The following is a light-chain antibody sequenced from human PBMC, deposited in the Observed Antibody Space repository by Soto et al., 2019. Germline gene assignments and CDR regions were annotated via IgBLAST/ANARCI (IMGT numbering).Light chain of an antibody. V-gene: IGKV3-20*01. J-gene: IGKJ1*01. Sequence: ESVLTPSPGTLSLSPGDRATLSCRASQRVSSSYLAWYQQKPGQAPRLLIYGTSSRATAIPDRFSGSGSGTDFTLTISRLEPEDFAVYYCQQYGSSSWTFGQGTKVEIK. CDR1: QRVSSSY. CDR2: GTS. CDR3: QQYGSSSWT.